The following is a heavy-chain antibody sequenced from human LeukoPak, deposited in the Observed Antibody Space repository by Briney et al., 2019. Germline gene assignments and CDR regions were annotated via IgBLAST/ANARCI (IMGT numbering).Heavy chain of an antibody. CDR2: IYRGVNT. V-gene: IGHV4-38-2*01. D-gene: IGHD4-11*01. J-gene: IGHJ4*02. CDR1: GYSISSGYY. Sequence: PSETLSLTCVVSGYSISSGYYWGWIRRPPGRGLEWIATIYRGVNTYYNPSLTRRATRSVDISKNKIYLKLNSVAAADTAVYYCARYRNPTVTTADYFDYWGQGALVTVSS. CDR3: ARYRNPTVTTADYFDY.